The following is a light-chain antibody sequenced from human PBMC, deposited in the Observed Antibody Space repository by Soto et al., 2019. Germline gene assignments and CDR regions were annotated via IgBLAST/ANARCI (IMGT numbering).Light chain of an antibody. V-gene: IGLV2-14*01. Sequence: QSVLTQPASVSGSPGQSITISCTGTSSDVGGYNYVSWYQQHPGKAPKLMIYDVSNRPSGVSNRFSGSKSGNTASLTISGLQAEDEADYYWSSYTSSSTQVFGTGTKVTVL. CDR2: DVS. J-gene: IGLJ1*01. CDR3: SSYTSSSTQV. CDR1: SSDVGGYNY.